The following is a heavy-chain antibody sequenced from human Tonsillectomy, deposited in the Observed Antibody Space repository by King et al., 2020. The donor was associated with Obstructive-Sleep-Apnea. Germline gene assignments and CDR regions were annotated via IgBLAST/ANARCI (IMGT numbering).Heavy chain of an antibody. D-gene: IGHD2-21*01. V-gene: IGHV4-31*03. CDR3: ARDCAGTPGGPWFDP. CDR1: GASISSGGYY. Sequence: VQLQESGPGLVKPSQTLSLTCTVSGASISSGGYYWSWIRQLPGKGLEWFGYIYYSGSTYYNPSLKSRVTISVDTSKNQFSLQLTSLTAADTAVYYCARDCAGTPGGPWFDPWGQGTLVTVSS. CDR2: IYYSGST. J-gene: IGHJ5*02.